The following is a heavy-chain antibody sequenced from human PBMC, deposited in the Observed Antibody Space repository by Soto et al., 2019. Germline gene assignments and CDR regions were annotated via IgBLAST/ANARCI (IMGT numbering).Heavy chain of an antibody. D-gene: IGHD3-3*01. CDR1: VFTFTSSA. CDR2: IVVGSGNT. Sequence: ASVKVSCKASVFTFTSSAVHWVRQARGQRLEWIGWIVVGSGNTNYAQKFQERVTITRDMSTSTAYMELSSLRSEDTAVYYCAADPEGRYYDFWSGLDVWGQGTTVTVYS. J-gene: IGHJ6*02. CDR3: AADPEGRYYDFWSGLDV. V-gene: IGHV1-58*01.